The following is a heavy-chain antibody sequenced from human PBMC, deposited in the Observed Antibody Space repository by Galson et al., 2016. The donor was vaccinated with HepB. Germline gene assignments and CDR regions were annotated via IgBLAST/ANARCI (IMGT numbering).Heavy chain of an antibody. CDR1: GYSISSGYY. CDR2: IYPSGNT. J-gene: IGHJ4*02. D-gene: IGHD1-7*01. CDR3: ARGDWNYGFDY. V-gene: IGHV4-38-2*02. Sequence: LSHTCPVSGYSISSGYYWGWIRQPPGKGLAWIGSIYPSGNTYYNPSLKSRVTISVHTSKNQFSLKLSSVTAADTAVYYCARGDWNYGFDYWGQGTLVTVSS.